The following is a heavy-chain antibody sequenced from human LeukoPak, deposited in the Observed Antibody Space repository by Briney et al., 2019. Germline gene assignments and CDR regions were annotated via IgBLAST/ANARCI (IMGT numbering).Heavy chain of an antibody. CDR1: GGTFSSYA. V-gene: IGHV1-69*05. CDR2: IIPIFGTA. Sequence: SVKVSCKASGGTFSSYAISWVRQAPGQGLEWMGGIIPIFGTANYAQKFQGRVTMTRDTSTGTVYMELSSLRSEDTAVYYCARARVSSSSSPYYYYGMDVWGQGTTVTVSS. D-gene: IGHD6-6*01. CDR3: ARARVSSSSSPYYYYGMDV. J-gene: IGHJ6*02.